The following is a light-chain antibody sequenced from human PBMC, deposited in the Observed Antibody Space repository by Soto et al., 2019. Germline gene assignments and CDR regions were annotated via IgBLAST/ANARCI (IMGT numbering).Light chain of an antibody. Sequence: DIPMTQSPSTLSASIGDRVTITCRASQSISIWLAWYQQKPGKAPKILIYKASSLESGVPSRFSGSGSGTEFTLTITSLQPDDFATYYCQQYNSYPLTFGGGTKVEI. J-gene: IGKJ4*01. CDR3: QQYNSYPLT. CDR2: KAS. CDR1: QSISIW. V-gene: IGKV1-5*03.